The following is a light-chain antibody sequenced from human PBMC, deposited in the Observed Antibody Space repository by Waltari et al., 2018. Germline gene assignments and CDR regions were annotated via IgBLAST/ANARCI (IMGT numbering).Light chain of an antibody. Sequence: DIQMTQSPSSVSASVGDRVTITCRASQDISNWSAWYQQKPGKGPNLLIFGAFTLQSGVPSRFSGSGSGTDFTLTISGLQPEDSATYFCQQGSSFPPTFGQGTKVEIK. CDR1: QDISNW. V-gene: IGKV1-12*01. J-gene: IGKJ1*01. CDR3: QQGSSFPPT. CDR2: GAF.